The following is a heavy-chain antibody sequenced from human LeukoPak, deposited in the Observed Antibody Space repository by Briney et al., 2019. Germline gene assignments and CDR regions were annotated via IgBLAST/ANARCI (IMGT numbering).Heavy chain of an antibody. V-gene: IGHV1-2*02. CDR3: ARAPMTTVSYNWFDP. CDR1: GYTFTGYY. CDR2: INPNSGGT. D-gene: IGHD4-17*01. J-gene: IGHJ5*02. Sequence: GASVKVSCKASGYTFTGYYMHWVRQAPGQGLGWMGWINPNSGGTNYAQKFQGRVTMTRDTSISTAYMELSRLRSDDTAVYYCARAPMTTVSYNWFDPWGQGTLVTVSS.